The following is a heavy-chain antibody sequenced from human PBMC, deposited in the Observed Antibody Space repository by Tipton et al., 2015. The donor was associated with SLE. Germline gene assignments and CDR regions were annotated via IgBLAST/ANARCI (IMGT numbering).Heavy chain of an antibody. D-gene: IGHD5-12*01. CDR1: GGSFSGYY. CDR3: ARIPTYSDYDRPMIDNAFDI. CDR2: INHSGST. J-gene: IGHJ3*02. Sequence: TLSLTCAVYGGSFSGYYWSWIRQPPGKGLEWIGEINHSGSTNYNPSLKSRVTISMDTSKNQLSLKLNSVTAADTAVYYCARIPTYSDYDRPMIDNAFDIWGQGTMVTVSS. V-gene: IGHV4-34*01.